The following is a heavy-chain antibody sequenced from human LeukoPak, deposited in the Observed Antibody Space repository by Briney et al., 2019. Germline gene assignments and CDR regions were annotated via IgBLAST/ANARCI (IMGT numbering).Heavy chain of an antibody. V-gene: IGHV3-48*01. CDR3: ARRYCSGGTCYLDY. J-gene: IGHJ4*02. Sequence: PGGSLRLSCVASGFTFSSYSMNWVRQAPGKGLEWVSYISSSSSTIYYADSVKGRFTISRDNAKNSLYLQMNSLRAEDTAVYYCARRYCSGGTCYLDYWGQGTLVTVSS. CDR2: ISSSSSTI. CDR1: GFTFSSYS. D-gene: IGHD2-15*01.